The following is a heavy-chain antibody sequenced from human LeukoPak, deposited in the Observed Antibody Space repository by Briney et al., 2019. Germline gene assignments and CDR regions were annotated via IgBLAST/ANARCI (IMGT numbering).Heavy chain of an antibody. J-gene: IGHJ4*02. CDR1: GFTLSSYE. CDR3: AHRSRPQAGYSSSWWYFDY. CDR2: ISSSGITM. Sequence: GGSLRLSCAASGFTLSSYEMNWVRQAPGKGLEWVSYISSSGITMYYADSVKGRFTISRDNAKNSLYLQMNRLRAEDTAVYYRAHRSRPQAGYSSSWWYFDYWGQGTLVTVSS. D-gene: IGHD6-13*01. V-gene: IGHV3-48*03.